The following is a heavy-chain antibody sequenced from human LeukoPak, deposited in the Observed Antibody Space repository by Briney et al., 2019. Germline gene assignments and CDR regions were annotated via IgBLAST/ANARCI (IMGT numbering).Heavy chain of an antibody. Sequence: GGSLRLSCATSGFNFDRYTIHWVRQAPGKGLEWVSLAGWAGGTTFYSDSVRGRFTISRDSGRKSVYLQMNSLTTDDTAFYFCERKLDTMFFDYWAQGALVPVSS. CDR3: ERKLDTMFFDY. D-gene: IGHD3-10*02. J-gene: IGHJ4*02. CDR1: GFNFDRYT. CDR2: AGWAGGTT. V-gene: IGHV3-43*01.